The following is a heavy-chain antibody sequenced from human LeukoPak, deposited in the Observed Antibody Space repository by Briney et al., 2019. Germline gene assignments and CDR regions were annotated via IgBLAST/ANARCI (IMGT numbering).Heavy chain of an antibody. V-gene: IGHV4-31*03. CDR3: ARRIVVVVGSWFDP. Sequence: SETLSLTCTVSGGSISSGGYYLSWIRQHPGKGLEWIVYIYYSGSTYYNPSLKSRVTISVDTSKNQFSLKLSSVTAAETAVYYCARRIVVVVGSWFDPWGQGTLVTVSS. D-gene: IGHD2-15*01. CDR1: GGSISSGGYY. CDR2: IYYSGST. J-gene: IGHJ5*02.